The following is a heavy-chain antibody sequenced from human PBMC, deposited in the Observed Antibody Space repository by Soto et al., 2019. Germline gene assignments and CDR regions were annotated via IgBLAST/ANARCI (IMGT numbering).Heavy chain of an antibody. CDR3: AKDLGGGAAAGTPNWFDP. D-gene: IGHD6-13*01. CDR1: GFTFSSYA. Sequence: EVQLLESGGGLVQPGGSLRLSCAASGFTFSSYAMSWVRQAPGKGLEWVSAISGSGGSTYYADSVKGRFTISRDNSKNTLYLQMNSLRAEDTAVYYCAKDLGGGAAAGTPNWFDPWGQGTLVTVSS. V-gene: IGHV3-23*01. J-gene: IGHJ5*02. CDR2: ISGSGGST.